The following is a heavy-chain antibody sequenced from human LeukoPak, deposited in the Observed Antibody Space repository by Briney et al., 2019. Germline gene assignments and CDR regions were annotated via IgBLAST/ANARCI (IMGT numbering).Heavy chain of an antibody. CDR1: DISIRTYY. J-gene: IGHJ3*02. CDR3: ARTDYYDSSVIYYYALDI. V-gene: IGHV4-59*01. D-gene: IGHD3-22*01. Sequence: ASETLSLTCTVSDISIRTYYWNWIRQPPGRGLEWIAYIDNSGSTNYNPSLRSRVTISIDTSRNQFSLKLSSVTAADTAVYYCARTDYYDSSVIYYYALDIWGQGTMVTVSS. CDR2: IDNSGST.